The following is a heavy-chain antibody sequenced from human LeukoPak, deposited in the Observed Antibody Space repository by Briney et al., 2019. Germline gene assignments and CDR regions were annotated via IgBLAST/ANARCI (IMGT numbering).Heavy chain of an antibody. J-gene: IGHJ3*02. Sequence: SETLTLTCTVSGGSISSYYWSWIRQPAGKGLEWIGRIYTSGSTNYNPSLKSRVTMFVDTSKKHFSLTLSSLTAADTAVYYCARVFPDYVDAFDIWGQGKMVTVS. CDR3: ARVFPDYVDAFDI. D-gene: IGHD4-17*01. V-gene: IGHV4-4*07. CDR1: GGSISSYY. CDR2: IYTSGST.